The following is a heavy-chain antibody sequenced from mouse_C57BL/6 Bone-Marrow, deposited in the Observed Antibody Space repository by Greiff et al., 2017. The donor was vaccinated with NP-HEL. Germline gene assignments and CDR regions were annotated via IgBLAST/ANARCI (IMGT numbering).Heavy chain of an antibody. CDR2: ISYSGST. V-gene: IGHV3-8*01. D-gene: IGHD1-1*01. CDR3: ARRGSSLGIYYAMDY. CDR1: GYSITSDY. J-gene: IGHJ4*01. Sequence: VQLQQSGPGLAKPSQTLSLTCSVTGYSITSDYWNWTRKFPGNKLEYMGYISYSGSTYYNPSLKSRISITRDTSKNQYYLQLNSVTTEDTATYYCARRGSSLGIYYAMDYWGQGTSVTVSS.